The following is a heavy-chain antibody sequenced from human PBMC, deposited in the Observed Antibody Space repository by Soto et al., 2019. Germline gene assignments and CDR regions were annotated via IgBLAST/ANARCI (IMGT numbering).Heavy chain of an antibody. V-gene: IGHV3-53*04. CDR2: IYSGGST. CDR3: ARGRGRTTIFGVCRILDV. D-gene: IGHD3-3*01. CDR1: GFTVSSNY. J-gene: IGHJ6*04. Sequence: EVQLVESGGGLVQPGGSLRLSCAASGFTVSSNYMSWVRQAPGKGLEWVSVIYSGGSTYYADSVKGRFTISRHNSKNTLYLQMNILRAEDTAVYYCARGRGRTTIFGVCRILDVWGKGTTVTVSS.